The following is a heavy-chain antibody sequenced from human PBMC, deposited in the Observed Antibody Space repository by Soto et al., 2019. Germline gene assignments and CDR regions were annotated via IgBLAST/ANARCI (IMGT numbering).Heavy chain of an antibody. CDR3: ARHYDFWSGYLYNWFDP. V-gene: IGHV4-39*01. CDR2: IYYSGST. D-gene: IGHD3-3*01. J-gene: IGHJ5*02. Sequence: PSETLSLTCTVSGGSISSSSYYWGWIRQPPGKGLEWIGSIYYSGSTYYNPSLKSRVTISVDTSKNQFSLKLSSVTAADTAVYYCARHYDFWSGYLYNWFDPWGQGTLVTAPQ. CDR1: GGSISSSSYY.